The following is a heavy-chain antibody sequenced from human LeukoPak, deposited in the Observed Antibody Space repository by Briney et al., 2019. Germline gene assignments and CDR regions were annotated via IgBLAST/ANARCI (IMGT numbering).Heavy chain of an antibody. Sequence: SETLSLTCAVYGGSFSGYYWSWIRQPPGKGLEWIGEINHSGSTNYNPSLKSRVTISVGTSKNQFSLKLSSVTAADTAVYYCARGVRQLPFDYWGQGTLVTVSS. CDR2: INHSGST. CDR1: GGSFSGYY. V-gene: IGHV4-34*01. D-gene: IGHD5-18*01. CDR3: ARGVRQLPFDY. J-gene: IGHJ4*02.